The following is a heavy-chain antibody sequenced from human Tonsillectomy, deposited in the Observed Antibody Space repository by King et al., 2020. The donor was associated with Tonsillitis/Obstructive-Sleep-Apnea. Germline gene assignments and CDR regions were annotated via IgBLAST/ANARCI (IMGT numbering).Heavy chain of an antibody. CDR2: ISGSGAVT. D-gene: IGHD1-26*01. V-gene: IGHV3-23*04. J-gene: IGHJ4*02. CDR1: GFTFSDYA. CDR3: AKMEMKKIVGATRGIDY. Sequence: VQLVESGGGLVQPGGSLRLSCAASGFTFSDYAMNWVRQAPGKGLEWVAVISGSGAVTYYADSVKGRFTMSRDNSQNTLYLQLNSLRADDTAVYFCAKMEMKKIVGATRGIDYWGQGTLVTVSS.